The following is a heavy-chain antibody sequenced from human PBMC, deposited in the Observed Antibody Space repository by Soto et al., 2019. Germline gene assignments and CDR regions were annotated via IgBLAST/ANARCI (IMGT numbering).Heavy chain of an antibody. J-gene: IGHJ6*02. CDR2: IIPIFGTA. D-gene: IGHD3-3*01. CDR3: ARGSFDFWSGYNQYYYYGMDV. V-gene: IGHV1-69*13. CDR1: GGTFSSYA. Sequence: SSVKVSCKASGGTFSSYAISWVRQAPGRGLEWMGGIIPIFGTANYAQKFQGRVTITADESTSTAYMELSSLRSEDTAVYYCARGSFDFWSGYNQYYYYGMDVWGQGTTVTVSS.